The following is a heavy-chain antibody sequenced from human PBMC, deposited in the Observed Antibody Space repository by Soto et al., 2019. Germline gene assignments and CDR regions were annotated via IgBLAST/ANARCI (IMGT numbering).Heavy chain of an antibody. V-gene: IGHV2-5*02. D-gene: IGHD2-2*02. CDR2: IYWDDDK. Sequence: SGPTLVNPPPPLTLTCTFSGFSLSTSGVGVGWIRQPPGKALEWLALIYWDDDKRYSPSLKSRLTITKDTSKNQVVLTMTNMDPVDTATYYCAHRSYCSSTSCYIDYYGMDVWGQGTTVTVSS. CDR1: GFSLSTSGVG. J-gene: IGHJ6*02. CDR3: AHRSYCSSTSCYIDYYGMDV.